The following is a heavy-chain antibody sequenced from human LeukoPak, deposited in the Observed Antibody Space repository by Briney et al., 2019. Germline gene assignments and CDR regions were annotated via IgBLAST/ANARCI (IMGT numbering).Heavy chain of an antibody. V-gene: IGHV4-34*01. D-gene: IGHD2-2*02. Sequence: SETLSLTCAVYGGSFSGYYWSWIRQPPGKGLEWIGEINHSGSTNYNPSLKSRVTISVDTSKNQFSLKLSYVTAADTAVYYCARGGPPRYCSSTSCYRWNFDYWGQGTLVTVSS. CDR2: INHSGST. J-gene: IGHJ4*02. CDR3: ARGGPPRYCSSTSCYRWNFDY. CDR1: GGSFSGYY.